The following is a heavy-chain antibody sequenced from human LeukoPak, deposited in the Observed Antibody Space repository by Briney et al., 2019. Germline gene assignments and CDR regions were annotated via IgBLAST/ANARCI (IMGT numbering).Heavy chain of an antibody. CDR1: GGSISSYY. V-gene: IGHV4-59*01. Sequence: SETLSLTCSVSGGSISSYYWSWIRQPPGKGLEWIGYLYYSGSTNSNPSLKSRVTMSVDTSKNQLSLKLRSVTAADTAVYYCARGGSGISNAFDIWGQGTMVTVSS. CDR3: ARGGSGISNAFDI. D-gene: IGHD3-10*01. CDR2: LYYSGST. J-gene: IGHJ3*02.